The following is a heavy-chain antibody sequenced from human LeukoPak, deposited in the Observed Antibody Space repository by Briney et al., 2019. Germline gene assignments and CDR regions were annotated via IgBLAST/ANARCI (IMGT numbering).Heavy chain of an antibody. CDR1: GFTFSSYA. V-gene: IGHV3-23*01. CDR2: ISGSGGST. Sequence: GGSLRLSCAASGFTFSSYAMSWVRQAPGKGLEWVSAISGSGGSTYYADSVKGRFTISRDNSKNTLYPQMNSLRAEDTAVYYCAKAGRHYYGSGSYYSDYWGQGTLVTVSS. CDR3: AKAGRHYYGSGSYYSDY. J-gene: IGHJ4*02. D-gene: IGHD3-10*01.